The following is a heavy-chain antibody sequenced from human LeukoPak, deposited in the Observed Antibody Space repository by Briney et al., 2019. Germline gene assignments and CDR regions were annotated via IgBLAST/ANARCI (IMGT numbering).Heavy chain of an antibody. J-gene: IGHJ6*02. Sequence: PGGSLRLSCAASGFTFSSYSMNWVRQAPGKGLEWVSSISSSSSYIYYADSVKGRFTVSRDNAKNSLYLQMNSLRAEDTAGYYCARSNIVVVPAANSYYYGMDVWGQGTTVTVSS. V-gene: IGHV3-21*01. CDR3: ARSNIVVVPAANSYYYGMDV. D-gene: IGHD2-2*01. CDR2: ISSSSSYI. CDR1: GFTFSSYS.